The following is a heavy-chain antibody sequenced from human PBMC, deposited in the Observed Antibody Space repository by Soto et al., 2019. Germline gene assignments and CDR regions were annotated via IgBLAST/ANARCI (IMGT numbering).Heavy chain of an antibody. CDR2: ISGSGGST. V-gene: IGHV3-23*01. CDR1: GFTLSSYA. D-gene: IGHD6-6*01. CDR3: AKDYPRYSSSPEVGFDY. J-gene: IGHJ4*02. Sequence: GGSLRLSCAASGFTLSSYAMSWVRQAPGKGLEWVSAISGSGGSTYYADSVKGRFTISRDNSKNTLYLQMNSLRAEDTAVYYCAKDYPRYSSSPEVGFDYWGQGTLVTVSS.